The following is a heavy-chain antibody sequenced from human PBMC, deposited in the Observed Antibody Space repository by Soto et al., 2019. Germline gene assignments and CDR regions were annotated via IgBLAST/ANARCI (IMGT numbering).Heavy chain of an antibody. CDR1: VYIFPSYY. J-gene: IGHJ5*02. CDR2: VNPNNGKT. Sequence: QVQLIQSGAEAKKPGASVRDSCKTTVYIFPSYYINWVRQAAGRGFEWMGRVNPNNGKTDYAQKFQRRLSMTEDISISTVSLEPSRLTAEDLAVYYCAKAFGVLYNWFDVRGQGTLVTVSS. D-gene: IGHD3-16*01. V-gene: IGHV1-8*01. CDR3: AKAFGVLYNWFDV.